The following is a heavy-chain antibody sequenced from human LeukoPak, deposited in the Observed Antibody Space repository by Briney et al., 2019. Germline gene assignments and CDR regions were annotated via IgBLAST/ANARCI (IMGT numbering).Heavy chain of an antibody. J-gene: IGHJ6*02. V-gene: IGHV3-7*01. CDR1: GFTFSDSW. Sequence: GGSLRLSCAASGFTFSDSWMSWVRQAPGKGLEWVANMNQDGSEKDYVDSVKGRFTISRDNARNSLYLQMGSLRAEDTAVCYCATYTHWVAGDVWGQGTTVTVSS. CDR2: MNQDGSEK. D-gene: IGHD3-16*01. CDR3: ATYTHWVAGDV.